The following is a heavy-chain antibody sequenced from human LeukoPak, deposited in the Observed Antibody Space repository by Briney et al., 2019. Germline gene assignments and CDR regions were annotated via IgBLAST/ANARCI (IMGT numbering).Heavy chain of an antibody. Sequence: GGSLRLSCAASGFTFSSYGMHWVRQAPGKGLEWVAFIRYDGSNKKYSDSVKGRFTVSRDTSKNTLYLQMNSLRAEDTAVYYCAKDVYSSGWYRPDAFDIWGQGTMVTVSS. CDR1: GFTFSSYG. J-gene: IGHJ3*02. V-gene: IGHV3-30*02. CDR3: AKDVYSSGWYRPDAFDI. D-gene: IGHD6-19*01. CDR2: IRYDGSNK.